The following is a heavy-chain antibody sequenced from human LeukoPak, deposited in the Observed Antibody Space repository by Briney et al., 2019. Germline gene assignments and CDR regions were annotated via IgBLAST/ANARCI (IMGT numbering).Heavy chain of an antibody. CDR2: ISSSSSTI. D-gene: IGHD2-8*01. CDR1: GFTFSSYS. Sequence: PGGSLRLSCAASGFTFSSYSMNWVRQAPGKGLEWVSYISSSSSTIYYADSVKGRYTISRDNAKNSLYLQMNSLRAEDTAVYYCAKDVWGDASDIWGQGTMVTVSS. J-gene: IGHJ3*02. V-gene: IGHV3-48*01. CDR3: AKDVWGDASDI.